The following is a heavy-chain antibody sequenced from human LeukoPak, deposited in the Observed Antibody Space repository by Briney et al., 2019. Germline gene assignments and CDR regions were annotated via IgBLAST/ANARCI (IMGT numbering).Heavy chain of an antibody. D-gene: IGHD6-13*01. CDR2: ISGSGGST. V-gene: IGHV3-23*01. CDR3: AKGSKQQLAPFDY. J-gene: IGHJ4*02. CDR1: GFTFDIYA. Sequence: GGSLRLSCVASGFTFDIYAMSWVRQAPGKGLEWVSAISGSGGSTYYADSVKGRFTISRDNSKNTLYLQMNSLRAEDTAVYYCAKGSKQQLAPFDYWGQGTLVTVSS.